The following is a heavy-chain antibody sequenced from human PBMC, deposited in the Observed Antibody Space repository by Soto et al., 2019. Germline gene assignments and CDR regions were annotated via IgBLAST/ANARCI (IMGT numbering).Heavy chain of an antibody. V-gene: IGHV1-18*01. CDR1: GYIFTNFG. CDR3: AREGNCRELYYYYGMDV. J-gene: IGHJ6*02. Sequence: QVQLVQSGAEMKKPGASVKVSCKASGYIFTNFGISWVRQAPGQGLEWMGWISAYNGDTNYAQKLKGRAIVTRDTSTSTAYMELRSLTSDDTAVYYCAREGNCRELYYYYGMDVWGQGTTVTVSS. CDR2: ISAYNGDT. D-gene: IGHD3-10*01.